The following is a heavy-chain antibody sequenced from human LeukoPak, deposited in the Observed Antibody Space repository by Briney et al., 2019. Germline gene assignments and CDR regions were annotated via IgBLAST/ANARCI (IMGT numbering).Heavy chain of an antibody. CDR3: ARLSRMNYYDSSGYYGY. V-gene: IGHV1-18*01. Sequence: ASVKVSCKASGYTFTSYGISWVRQAPGQGLEWMGWISAYNGNTNYAQKLQGRVTMTTDTSTSTAYMELRRLRSDDTAVYYCARLSRMNYYDSSGYYGYWGQGTLVTVSS. D-gene: IGHD3-22*01. CDR1: GYTFTSYG. J-gene: IGHJ4*02. CDR2: ISAYNGNT.